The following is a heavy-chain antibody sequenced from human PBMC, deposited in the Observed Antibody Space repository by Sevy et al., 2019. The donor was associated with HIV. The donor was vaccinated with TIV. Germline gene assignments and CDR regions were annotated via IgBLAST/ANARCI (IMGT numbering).Heavy chain of an antibody. CDR3: AGGRYDSRVSFDALDI. V-gene: IGHV3-23*01. CDR1: GFAFTSYA. Sequence: GGSLRLSCKPSGFAFTSYAMNWVRQAPGKGLEWISTIYGSGGVTYYADSVKGRFTICRDNSTNTLYLQMNSLRTEDKSLYYCAGGRYDSRVSFDALDIWGQGTMVTVSS. CDR2: IYGSGGVT. J-gene: IGHJ3*02. D-gene: IGHD3-22*01.